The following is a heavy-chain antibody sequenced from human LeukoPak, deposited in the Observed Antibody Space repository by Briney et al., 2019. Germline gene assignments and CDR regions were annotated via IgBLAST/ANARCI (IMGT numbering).Heavy chain of an antibody. D-gene: IGHD3-10*01. V-gene: IGHV4-31*03. CDR1: GGSISSGGYY. J-gene: IGHJ4*02. CDR2: IYYSEST. CDR3: ARQYFYGSGSYYPVGY. Sequence: SETLSLTCTVSGGSISSGGYYWSWIRQHPGKGLEWIGHIYYSESTYYNPSLKSRVTISVDTSKNQFSLKLSSVTAADTAVYYCARQYFYGSGSYYPVGYWGQGTLVTVTS.